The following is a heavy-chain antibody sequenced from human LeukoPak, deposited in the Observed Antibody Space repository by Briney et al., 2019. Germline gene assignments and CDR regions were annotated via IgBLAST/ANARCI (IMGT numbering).Heavy chain of an antibody. CDR1: GFTFDDYG. D-gene: IGHD1-20*01. CDR2: TNWNGGST. V-gene: IGHV3-20*04. Sequence: GGSLRLSCAASGFTFDDYGMSWVRQAPGKGLEWVSGTNWNGGSTGYADSVKGRFTISRDNAKNSLYLQMNSLRAEDTALYYCARSNWNDASYYFDYWGQGTLVTVSS. CDR3: ARSNWNDASYYFDY. J-gene: IGHJ4*02.